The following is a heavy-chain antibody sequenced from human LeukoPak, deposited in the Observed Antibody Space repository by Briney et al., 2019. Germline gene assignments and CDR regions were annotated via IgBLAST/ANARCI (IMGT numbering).Heavy chain of an antibody. J-gene: IGHJ6*03. V-gene: IGHV1-69*13. Sequence: ASVKVSCKASGGTFSSYAISWVRQAPGQGLEWMEGIIPIFGTANYAQKFQGRVTITADESTSTAYMELSSLRSEDTAVYYCARDSIFGVAPYYYYYMDVWGKGTTVTVSS. D-gene: IGHD3-3*01. CDR3: ARDSIFGVAPYYYYYMDV. CDR1: GGTFSSYA. CDR2: IIPIFGTA.